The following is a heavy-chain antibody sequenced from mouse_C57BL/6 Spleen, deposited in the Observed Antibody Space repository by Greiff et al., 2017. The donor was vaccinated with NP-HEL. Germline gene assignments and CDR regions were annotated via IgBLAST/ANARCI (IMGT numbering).Heavy chain of an antibody. J-gene: IGHJ3*01. CDR3: ARRGIYYYGSSLAY. Sequence: EVQLQQSGPELVKPGASVKIPCKASGYTFTDYNMDWVKQSHGKSLEWIGDINPNNGGTIYNQKFKGKATLTVDKSSSTAYMELSSLTSEDTAVYYCARRGIYYYGSSLAYWGQGTLVTVSA. D-gene: IGHD1-1*01. CDR1: GYTFTDYN. CDR2: INPNNGGT. V-gene: IGHV1-18*01.